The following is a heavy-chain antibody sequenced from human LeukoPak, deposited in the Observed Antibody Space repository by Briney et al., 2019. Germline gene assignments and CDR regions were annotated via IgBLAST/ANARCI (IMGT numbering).Heavy chain of an antibody. CDR1: GGSFSGYY. CDR2: INHSGST. V-gene: IGHV4-34*01. J-gene: IGHJ5*02. Sequence: PSETLSLTCAVYGGSFSGYYWSWIRQPPGKGLEWIGEINHSGSTNYNPSLKSRVTISVDTSKNQFSLKLSSVTAADTAVYYCATRGAVTNNWFDPWGQGTLVTVSS. CDR3: ATRGAVTNNWFDP. D-gene: IGHD4-17*01.